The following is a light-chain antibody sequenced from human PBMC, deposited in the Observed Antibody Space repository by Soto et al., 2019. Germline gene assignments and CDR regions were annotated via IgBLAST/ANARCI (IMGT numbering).Light chain of an antibody. V-gene: IGKV3-11*01. CDR1: QSVSSY. Sequence: EIVLTQSPATLSLSPGERATLSCKAGQSVSSYLAWYQQKPGQAPRLLIYDASNRATGIPARFSGSGSGTDFTLTISSLEPEDFAVYYCQQRYTFGQGTKLEIK. J-gene: IGKJ2*01. CDR3: QQRYT. CDR2: DAS.